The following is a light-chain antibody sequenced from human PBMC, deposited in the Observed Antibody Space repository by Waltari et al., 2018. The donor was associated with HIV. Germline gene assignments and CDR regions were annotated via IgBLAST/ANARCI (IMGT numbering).Light chain of an antibody. CDR2: DAS. CDR3: QQYYSYPLT. CDR1: QDISSY. V-gene: IGKV1-8*01. J-gene: IGKJ4*01. Sequence: AIRMTQSPSSFSASTGDRVTITCRANQDISSYLAWYQQKPGKVHKLLIYDASVLQSGVPSRFSGSGSATDFTLTISSLQSEDFATYYCQQYYSYPLTFGGGTNVDIK.